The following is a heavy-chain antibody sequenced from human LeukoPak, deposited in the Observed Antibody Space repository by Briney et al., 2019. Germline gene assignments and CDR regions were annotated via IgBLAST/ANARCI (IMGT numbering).Heavy chain of an antibody. V-gene: IGHV1-3*01. Sequence: ASVKVSCKASGYTFITYGISWVRQAPGQRLEWMGWINAGNGNTKYSQKFQGRVTITRDTSASTAYMELSSLRSEDTAVYYCARGYQWLRPFDYWGQGTLVTVSS. CDR2: INAGNGNT. CDR1: GYTFITYG. D-gene: IGHD5-12*01. J-gene: IGHJ4*02. CDR3: ARGYQWLRPFDY.